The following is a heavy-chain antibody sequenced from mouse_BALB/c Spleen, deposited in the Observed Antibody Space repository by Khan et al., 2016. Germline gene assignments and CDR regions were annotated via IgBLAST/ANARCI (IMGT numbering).Heavy chain of an antibody. CDR1: GYTFTDYN. V-gene: IGHV1-18*01. CDR3: ARFYDDYYGAMDY. CDR2: ITPNNGGT. D-gene: IGHD2-3*01. Sequence: LQQSGPELVKPGASVKIPCKASGYTFTDYNMDWVKQSHGKSLEWIGDITPNNGGTVYNQRFKGKATLTVDKSSSTAYMELRSLTAEDTAVYYCARFYDDYYGAMDYWGQGTSVTVSS. J-gene: IGHJ4*01.